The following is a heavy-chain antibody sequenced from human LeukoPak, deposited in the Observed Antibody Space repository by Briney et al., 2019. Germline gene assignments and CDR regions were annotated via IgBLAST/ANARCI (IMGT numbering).Heavy chain of an antibody. D-gene: IGHD6-13*01. J-gene: IGHJ5*02. Sequence: PSETLSLTCTVSGGSISSYYWSWIRQPPGKGLEWIGYIYYSGSTNYNPSLKSRVTISVDTSKNQFSLKLSSVTAADTAVYYCAKWPAAAGTGRSDPWGQGTLVTVSS. CDR2: IYYSGST. CDR1: GGSISSYY. CDR3: AKWPAAAGTGRSDP. V-gene: IGHV4-59*01.